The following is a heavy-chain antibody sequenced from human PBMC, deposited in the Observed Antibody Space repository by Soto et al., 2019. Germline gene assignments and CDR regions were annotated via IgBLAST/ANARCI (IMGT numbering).Heavy chain of an antibody. V-gene: IGHV4-59*01. CDR3: ARGSSLDQTSAFDH. Sequence: SETLSVPCPVSGGSITNYYWNWIRQPPGKGLEWIAYIYYTGGSHEYNPSLKGRVTISADASKNQFSLKLNSMTAADTAVYYCARGSSLDQTSAFDHWGQGALFTVSS. CDR1: GGSITNYY. J-gene: IGHJ4*02. CDR2: IYYTGGSH.